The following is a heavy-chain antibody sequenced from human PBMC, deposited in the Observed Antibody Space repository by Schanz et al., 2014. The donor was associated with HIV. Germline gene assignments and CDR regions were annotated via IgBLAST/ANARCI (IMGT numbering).Heavy chain of an antibody. Sequence: EVHLVESGGGSVQPGRSLRLSCEASGFRFDDCAMHWVRQVPEKGLEWVSGISWNNLNLAYADSVKGRFTISRDNAKNSLYLQMKSLRAEDTALYYCTTQLHSTSEPEGSSPSLDYWGQGTLVTVSS. CDR2: ISWNNLNL. V-gene: IGHV3-9*01. CDR1: GFRFDDCA. CDR3: TTQLHSTSEPEGSSPSLDY. D-gene: IGHD6-6*01. J-gene: IGHJ4*02.